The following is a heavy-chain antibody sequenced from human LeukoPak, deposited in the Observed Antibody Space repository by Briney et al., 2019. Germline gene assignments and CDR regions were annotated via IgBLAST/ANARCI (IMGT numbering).Heavy chain of an antibody. J-gene: IGHJ4*02. Sequence: SETLSLTCTVSGGSISSSSYYWGWIRQPPGKGLEWIGSIYYSGSTYYNPSLKSRVTISVDTSKNQFSLKLSSVTAADTAVYYCARRDSSSPPRGWGQGTLVTVSS. V-gene: IGHV4-39*01. D-gene: IGHD6-13*01. CDR3: ARRDSSSPPRG. CDR1: GGSISSSSYY. CDR2: IYYSGST.